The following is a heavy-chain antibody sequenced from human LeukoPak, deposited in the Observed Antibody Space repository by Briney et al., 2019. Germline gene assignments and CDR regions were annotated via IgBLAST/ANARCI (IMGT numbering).Heavy chain of an antibody. J-gene: IGHJ6*02. CDR1: GYTFTSYD. V-gene: IGHV1-8*01. CDR2: MNPNSGNT. Sequence: ASVKVSCKASGYTFTSYDINWVRHATGQGLEWMGWMNPNSGNTGYAQKFQGRVTMTRNTSISTAYMELSSLRSEDTAVYYCATSGYDDYYYYYGMDVWGQGTTVTVSS. D-gene: IGHD5-12*01. CDR3: ATSGYDDYYYYYGMDV.